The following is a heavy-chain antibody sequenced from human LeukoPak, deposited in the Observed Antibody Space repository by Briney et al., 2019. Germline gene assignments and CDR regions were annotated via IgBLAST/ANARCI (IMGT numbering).Heavy chain of an antibody. CDR2: IYWDDDR. Sequence: SGPTLVKPTQTLTLTCTFSGFSLSTSGVGVGWIRQPPGKALEWLALIYWDDDRRYSPSLKSRLTITKDTSKNQVVLTMTNMDPVDTATYYCAHKNGDYLRGYYFDYWGQGTLVTVSS. CDR1: GFSLSTSGVG. D-gene: IGHD4-17*01. V-gene: IGHV2-5*02. J-gene: IGHJ4*02. CDR3: AHKNGDYLRGYYFDY.